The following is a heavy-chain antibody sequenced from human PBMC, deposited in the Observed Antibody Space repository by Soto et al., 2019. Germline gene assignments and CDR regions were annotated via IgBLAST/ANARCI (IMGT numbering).Heavy chain of an antibody. D-gene: IGHD6-13*01. V-gene: IGHV4-39*07. CDR2: IYYSGST. CDR1: GGSISSSSYY. Sequence: SETLSLTCTVSGGSISSSSYYWGWIRQPPGKGLEWIGSIYYSGSTYYNPSLKSRVTISVDTSKNQFSLKLSSVTAADTVVYFCVLLGTGYSSSPHDYWGQGTLVTVSS. CDR3: VLLGTGYSSSPHDY. J-gene: IGHJ4*02.